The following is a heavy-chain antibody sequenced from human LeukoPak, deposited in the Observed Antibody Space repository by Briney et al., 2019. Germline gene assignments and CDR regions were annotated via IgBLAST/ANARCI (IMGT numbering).Heavy chain of an antibody. CDR1: GGSISCYS. J-gene: IGHJ4*02. CDR3: ARASKVGSYGYYFDY. CDR2: VSYTGNT. Sequence: SETLSLTCTVSGGSISCYSWSWIRQPPGKGLEWIGFVSYTGNTNYNSSLKSRVAISVDTSKSQFSLKLNSVTAADTAVYYCARASKVGSYGYYFDYWGQGTLVTVSS. D-gene: IGHD5-18*01. V-gene: IGHV4-59*01.